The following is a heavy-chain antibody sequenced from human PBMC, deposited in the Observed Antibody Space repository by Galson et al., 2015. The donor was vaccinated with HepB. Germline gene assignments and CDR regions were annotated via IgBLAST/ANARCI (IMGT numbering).Heavy chain of an antibody. J-gene: IGHJ4*02. CDR3: VKDVWGLRYFDY. Sequence: SLRLSCAASGFTFSSYAMHWVRQAPGKGLEYVSVISSNGGSTYYADSVKGRFTISRDNSKNTLYLQMSSLRAEDTAVYYCVKDVWGLRYFDYWGQGTLVTVSS. V-gene: IGHV3-64D*06. CDR1: GFTFSSYA. CDR2: ISSNGGST. D-gene: IGHD5-12*01.